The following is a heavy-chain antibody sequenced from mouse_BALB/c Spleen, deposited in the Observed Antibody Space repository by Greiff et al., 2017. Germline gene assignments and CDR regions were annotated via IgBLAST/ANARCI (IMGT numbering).Heavy chain of an antibody. CDR2: IYPGSGST. CDR3: TRGGDGYYVRNAMDY. D-gene: IGHD2-3*01. Sequence: LQQPGSELVRPGASVKLSCKASGYTFTSYWMHWVKQRPGQGLEWIGNIYPGSGSTNYDEKFKSKATLTVDTSSSTAYMQLSSLTSEDSAVYYCTRGGDGYYVRNAMDYWGQGTSVTVSS. J-gene: IGHJ4*01. CDR1: GYTFTSYW. V-gene: IGHV1S22*01.